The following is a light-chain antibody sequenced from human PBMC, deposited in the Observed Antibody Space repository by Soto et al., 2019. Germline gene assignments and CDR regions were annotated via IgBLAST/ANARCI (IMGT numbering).Light chain of an antibody. CDR3: QQYGSSPA. J-gene: IGKJ4*01. Sequence: EIVLTQSPGTLSLSPGERATLSCRASQSVSSSYLAWYQQKPDQAPRLLIYGASSRATGIPERFSGSGSGTDFTLTISRLEPAGFSEYYCQQYGSSPAFGGGTKVEIK. V-gene: IGKV3-20*01. CDR1: QSVSSSY. CDR2: GAS.